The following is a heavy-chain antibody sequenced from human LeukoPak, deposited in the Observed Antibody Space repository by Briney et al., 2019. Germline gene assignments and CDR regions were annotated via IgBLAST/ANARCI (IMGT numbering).Heavy chain of an antibody. CDR2: IHTDGST. D-gene: IGHD4-23*01. J-gene: IGHJ4*02. CDR3: ARDRPYGGKGDFDY. V-gene: IGHV3-66*01. Sequence: GGSLRLSCAASGFSVSDHYMNWVRQAPGKGLEWVSVIHTDGSTYASDSVKGRFTISRDNSKNTLFLQMNSLRAEDTAVYYCARDRPYGGKGDFDYWGQGTLVTVSS. CDR1: GFSVSDHY.